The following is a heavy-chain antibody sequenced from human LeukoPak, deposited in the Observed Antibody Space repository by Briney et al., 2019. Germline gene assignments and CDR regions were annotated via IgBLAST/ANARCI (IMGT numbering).Heavy chain of an antibody. Sequence: GGSLRLSCAASGFIFKNYAMSWVRQAPGKGLEWVSIISGTSDTTRYGDSVRGRFTTCRDNPRNTLYLQMNSLRVDDTAVYYCAKADATIGGAFDIWGQGTMVTVSS. CDR2: ISGTSDTT. CDR1: GFIFKNYA. J-gene: IGHJ3*02. V-gene: IGHV3-23*01. CDR3: AKADATIGGAFDI. D-gene: IGHD3-3*01.